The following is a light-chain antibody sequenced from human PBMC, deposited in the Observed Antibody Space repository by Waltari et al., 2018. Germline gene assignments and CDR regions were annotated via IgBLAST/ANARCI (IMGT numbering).Light chain of an antibody. J-gene: IGLJ2*01. Sequence: QSVLTQPPSVSAAPGQKVTITCSGTGSNIGNNFVSWYQQLPGTAPKLLIYDKNKRPSGIPDPFSGSKSGTSATLGITGLQTGDEADYYCGTWDTDLSVVFGGGTKLTVL. V-gene: IGLV1-51*01. CDR2: DKN. CDR3: GTWDTDLSVV. CDR1: GSNIGNNF.